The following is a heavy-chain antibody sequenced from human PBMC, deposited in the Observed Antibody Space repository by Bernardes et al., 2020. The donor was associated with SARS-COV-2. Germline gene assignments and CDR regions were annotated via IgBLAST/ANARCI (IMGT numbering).Heavy chain of an antibody. V-gene: IGHV3-73*01. CDR3: TGDYLY. D-gene: IGHD4-17*01. J-gene: IGHJ4*02. CDR1: GFNFTGYA. Sequence: GGSLRLSRAASGFNFTGYAIQWVRQPSGKGLEWIGRIRRKPKGYATTYAASLKGRFVISRDDSRNTAYLQIHSLKIEDTAVYYCTGDYLYWDQGTLVSVSS. CDR2: IRRKPKGYAT.